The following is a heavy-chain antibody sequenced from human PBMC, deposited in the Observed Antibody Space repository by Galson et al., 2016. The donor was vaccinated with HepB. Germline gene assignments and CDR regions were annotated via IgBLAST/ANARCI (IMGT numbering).Heavy chain of an antibody. D-gene: IGHD4-23*01. J-gene: IGHJ4*02. V-gene: IGHV3-11*06. Sequence: SLRLSCAASGFSFSDYYLAWIRQAPGKGLELISYITSGSTYTNHADSLKGRFTIPRDDPKNAVYLQMYSLRVDDTAIYFCARVRVSTTVVTRPIDYWGPGTLVTVSS. CDR3: ARVRVSTTVVTRPIDY. CDR2: ITSGSTYT. CDR1: GFSFSDYY.